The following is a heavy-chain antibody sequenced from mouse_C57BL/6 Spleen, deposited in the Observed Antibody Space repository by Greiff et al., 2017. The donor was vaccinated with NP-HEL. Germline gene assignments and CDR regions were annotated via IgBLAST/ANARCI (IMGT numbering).Heavy chain of an antibody. J-gene: IGHJ4*01. CDR1: GFTFSDYY. D-gene: IGHD3-2*02. Sequence: EVQVVESGGGLVQPGGSLKLSCAASGFTFSDYYMYWVRQTPEKRLEWVAYISNGGGSTYYPDTVKGRFTISRDNAKNTLYLQMSRLKSEDTAMYYCARRGLNAMDYWGQGTSVTVSS. CDR3: ARRGLNAMDY. V-gene: IGHV5-12*01. CDR2: ISNGGGST.